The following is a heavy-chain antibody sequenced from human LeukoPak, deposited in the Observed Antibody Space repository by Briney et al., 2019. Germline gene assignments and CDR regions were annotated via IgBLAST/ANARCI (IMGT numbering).Heavy chain of an antibody. CDR2: IWYDGSNK. D-gene: IGHD3-3*01. V-gene: IGHV3-33*01. CDR3: ARDRSYDFWSGYSTPDY. CDR1: GLTFSSYG. J-gene: IGHJ4*02. Sequence: GGSLRLSCAASGLTFSSYGMHRVRQAPGKGLEWVAVIWYDGSNKYYADSVKGRFTISRDNSKNTLDLQMNSLRAEDTAVYYCARDRSYDFWSGYSTPDYWGQGTLVTVSS.